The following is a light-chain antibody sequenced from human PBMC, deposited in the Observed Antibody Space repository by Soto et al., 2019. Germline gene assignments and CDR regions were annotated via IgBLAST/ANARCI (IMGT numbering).Light chain of an antibody. Sequence: QLVLTQSPSASASLGASVKLTCSLSSGHSTYDIAWYQQQPEKGPRYLMRLNGDGSHSKGDGIPDRFSGSSSGAERYLTISSLQSEDEADYYCQTWGTGIQVVFGGGPKLTVL. J-gene: IGLJ2*01. CDR2: LNGDGSH. CDR1: SGHSTYD. CDR3: QTWGTGIQVV. V-gene: IGLV4-69*02.